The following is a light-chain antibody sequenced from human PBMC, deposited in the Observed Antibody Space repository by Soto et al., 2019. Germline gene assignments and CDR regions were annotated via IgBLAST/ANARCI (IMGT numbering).Light chain of an antibody. CDR2: AAT. J-gene: IGKJ4*01. CDR3: QQANSFPLT. CDR1: QDIRSW. Sequence: DIQMTQSRSYFSASVGDRVSITCRASQDIRSWLAWYQQRPGKAPKLLIYAATILQSGVPSRFSGSGSGTTFTLTINNLQPEDFASYFCQQANSFPLTFGGGTKVDIK. V-gene: IGKV1-12*01.